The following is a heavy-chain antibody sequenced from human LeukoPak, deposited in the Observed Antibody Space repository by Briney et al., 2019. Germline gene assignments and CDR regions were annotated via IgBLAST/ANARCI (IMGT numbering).Heavy chain of an antibody. CDR3: ATLPHHYDFWSGSVRFDP. V-gene: IGHV1-24*01. Sequence: ASVTVSCKVSGYTLSELSMHWVRQAPGKGLEWMGGFDPEDGETIYAQKFQGRVTMTEDTSTDTAYMELSSLRSEDTAVYYCATLPHHYDFWSGSVRFDPWGQGTLVTVSS. J-gene: IGHJ5*02. CDR1: GYTLSELS. CDR2: FDPEDGET. D-gene: IGHD3-3*01.